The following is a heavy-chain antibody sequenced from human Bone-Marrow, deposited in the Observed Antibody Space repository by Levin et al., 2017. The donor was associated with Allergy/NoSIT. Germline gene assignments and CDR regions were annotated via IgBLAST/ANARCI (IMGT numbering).Heavy chain of an antibody. J-gene: IGHJ4*02. Sequence: GGSLRLSCAVSGFTFSDHYMDWVRQAPGKGLEWVARTNSKVNSYTTHYAASVEGRFTISRVDSKNSVSLQMNSLKTEDSAVYYCTRDNNEYGLDYWGQGTLVTVSS. CDR2: TNSKVNSYTT. D-gene: IGHD4-17*01. V-gene: IGHV3-72*01. CDR1: GFTFSDHY. CDR3: TRDNNEYGLDY.